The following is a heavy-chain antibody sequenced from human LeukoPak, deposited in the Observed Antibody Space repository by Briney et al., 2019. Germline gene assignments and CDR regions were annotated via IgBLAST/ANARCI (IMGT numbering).Heavy chain of an antibody. CDR2: IYYSGST. Sequence: PSETLSLTCTVPGGSISSYYWSWIRQPPGKGLEWIGYIYYSGSTNYNPSLKSRVTISVDTSKNQFSLKLSSVTAADTAVYYCARGPIAVADPWGQGTLVTVSS. CDR3: ARGPIAVADP. D-gene: IGHD6-19*01. J-gene: IGHJ5*02. V-gene: IGHV4-59*01. CDR1: GGSISSYY.